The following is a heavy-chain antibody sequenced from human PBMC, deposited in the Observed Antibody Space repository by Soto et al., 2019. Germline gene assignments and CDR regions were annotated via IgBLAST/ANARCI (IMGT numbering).Heavy chain of an antibody. CDR3: ARQRNTVVTQDYFDH. CDR2: IYYSGRT. V-gene: IGHV4-39*01. D-gene: IGHD2-21*02. Sequence: PSETLSLTCIASGESISSSSYYWGWIRQPPGKGLEWIGSIYYSGRTYYNPSFKSRVTISIDTSKNQLSLKLSSVTATDTAVYYCARQRNTVVTQDYFDHCGQRALFTVGS. CDR1: GESISSSSYY. J-gene: IGHJ4*02.